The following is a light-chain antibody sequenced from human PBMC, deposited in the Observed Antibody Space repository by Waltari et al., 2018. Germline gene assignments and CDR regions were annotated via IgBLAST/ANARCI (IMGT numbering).Light chain of an antibody. CDR1: KRDVGSYNY. V-gene: IGLV2-14*01. J-gene: IGLJ2*01. CDR2: EVT. Sequence: QSALPQPASVSGSPGQSITISCPGTKRDVGSYNYVSWYQQHPGKAPKLMIYEVTNRPSGLSNRFSGSKSGNTASLTITELQAEDEADYYCSSYAGNDLVIFGGGTKLTVL. CDR3: SSYAGNDLVI.